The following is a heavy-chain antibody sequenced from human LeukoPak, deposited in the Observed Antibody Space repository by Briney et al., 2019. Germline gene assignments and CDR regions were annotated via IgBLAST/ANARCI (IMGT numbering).Heavy chain of an antibody. V-gene: IGHV4-34*01. D-gene: IGHD2-2*01. CDR1: GGSFSGDF. CDR2: INHGGST. Sequence: PSETLSLTCAVYGGSFSGDFWSWIRQSPGKGLEWIGEINHGGSTTYNPSLQSRVTLSVDTSKNQYSLKLSSVTAADTAVYYCATQILLCHDYWGQGTLVAVSS. J-gene: IGHJ4*02. CDR3: ATQILLCHDY.